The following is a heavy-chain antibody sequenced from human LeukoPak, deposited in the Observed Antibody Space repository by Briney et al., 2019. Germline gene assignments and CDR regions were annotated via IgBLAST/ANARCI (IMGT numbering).Heavy chain of an antibody. Sequence: PGGSLRLSCAASGFTVTSDYMSWVRQVPGKGLEWVSVIYSDGSTYYADSVKGRFTVSRDNSKNTVYLQMNSLRAEDTAVYYCARDEGVVDYWGQGTLVTVSS. CDR1: GFTVTSDY. D-gene: IGHD3-22*01. V-gene: IGHV3-53*01. J-gene: IGHJ4*02. CDR2: IYSDGST. CDR3: ARDEGVVDY.